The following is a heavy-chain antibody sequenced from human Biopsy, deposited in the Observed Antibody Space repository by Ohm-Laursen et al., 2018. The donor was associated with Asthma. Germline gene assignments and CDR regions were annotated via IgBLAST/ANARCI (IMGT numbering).Heavy chain of an antibody. D-gene: IGHD1-26*01. J-gene: IGHJ4*02. V-gene: IGHV3-23*01. CDR3: AKDKRYSGSYFDY. CDR2: ISGSGGST. Sequence: SLRLSCAASGFTFSSYAMRWVRQAPGKGLEWVSAISGSGGSTYYADSVKGRFTISRDNSKNTLYLQMNSLRAEDTAVYYCAKDKRYSGSYFDYWGQGTLVTVSS. CDR1: GFTFSSYA.